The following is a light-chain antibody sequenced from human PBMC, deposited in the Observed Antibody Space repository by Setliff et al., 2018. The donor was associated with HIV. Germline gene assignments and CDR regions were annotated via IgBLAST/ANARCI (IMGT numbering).Light chain of an antibody. CDR1: NSNIGTTT. Sequence: QRVTISCSGSNSNIGTTTVNWYQRLPGAAPKLIIYTNSHRPSGVPDRFSGSKSGTSASLAISGLRSEDEAEYYCASWDDSLKVYVFGSGTKVTVL. V-gene: IGLV1-44*01. CDR2: TNS. J-gene: IGLJ1*01. CDR3: ASWDDSLKVYV.